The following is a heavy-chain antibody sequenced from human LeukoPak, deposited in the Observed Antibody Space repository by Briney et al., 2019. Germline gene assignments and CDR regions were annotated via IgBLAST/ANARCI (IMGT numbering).Heavy chain of an antibody. CDR1: GFTFSSYA. CDR3: SRERLIRSHFDY. CDR2: ISYDGSNK. V-gene: IGHV3-30*04. D-gene: IGHD3-16*01. J-gene: IGHJ4*02. Sequence: GGSLRLSCAASGFTFSSYAMHWVRQAPGKGLEWVAVISYDGSNKYYADSVKGRFTISRDNSKNTLYLQMNSLRAEDTAVYYFSRERLIRSHFDYWGQGTLVTVSS.